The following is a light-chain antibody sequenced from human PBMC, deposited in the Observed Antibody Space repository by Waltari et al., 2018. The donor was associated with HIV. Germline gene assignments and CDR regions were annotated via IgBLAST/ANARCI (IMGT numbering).Light chain of an antibody. V-gene: IGLV3-1*01. CDR2: QDR. Sequence: SYELLQPPSVSVSPGQTASITCSGAKLGDKYACWYQQKPGQSPVLVIHQDRKRPSGIPERFSGSNSGNTAALTISGTQAMDEADYYCQAWDSRSVVFGGGTKLTVL. CDR1: KLGDKY. CDR3: QAWDSRSVV. J-gene: IGLJ2*01.